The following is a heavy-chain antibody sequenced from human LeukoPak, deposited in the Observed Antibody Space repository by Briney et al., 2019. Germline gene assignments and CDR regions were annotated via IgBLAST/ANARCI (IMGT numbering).Heavy chain of an antibody. CDR2: IKQDGSEK. J-gene: IGHJ6*02. D-gene: IGHD4-11*01. Sequence: GGSLRLSCAASGFTFSSYWMGWVRQAPGKGLEWVANIKQDGSEKCYVDSVKGRFTISRDNAKNSLYLQMNSLRAEDTAVYYCARVSRDFYSNYYYYYGMDVWGQGTTVTVSS. CDR3: ARVSRDFYSNYYYYYGMDV. CDR1: GFTFSSYW. V-gene: IGHV3-7*01.